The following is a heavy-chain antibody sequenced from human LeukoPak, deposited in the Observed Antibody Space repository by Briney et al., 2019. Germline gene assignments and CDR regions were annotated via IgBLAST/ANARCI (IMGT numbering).Heavy chain of an antibody. V-gene: IGHV3-11*01. D-gene: IGHD6-19*01. CDR2: ISSSGSTI. CDR1: GFTFSDYY. J-gene: IGHJ4*02. CDR3: ASRNGYSSGWFDY. Sequence: GGFLRLSCAASGFTFSDYYMSWIRQAPGKGLEWVSYISSSGSTIYYADSVKGRFTISRDNAKNSLYLQMNSLRAEDTAVYYCASRNGYSSGWFDYWGQGTLVTVSS.